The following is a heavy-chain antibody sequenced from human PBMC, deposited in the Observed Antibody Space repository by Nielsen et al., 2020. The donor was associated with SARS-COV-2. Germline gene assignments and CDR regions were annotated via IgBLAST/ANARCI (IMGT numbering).Heavy chain of an antibody. CDR1: GYTFTGYY. D-gene: IGHD3-3*01. CDR3: ARVMYDFWSGPTANRGGYFDY. Sequence: ASVKVSCKASGYTFTGYYMHWVRQAPGQGLEWMGRINPNSGGTNYAQKFQGRVTMTRDTSISTAYMELSRLRSDDTAVYYCARVMYDFWSGPTANRGGYFDYWGQGTLVTVSS. CDR2: INPNSGGT. J-gene: IGHJ4*02. V-gene: IGHV1-2*06.